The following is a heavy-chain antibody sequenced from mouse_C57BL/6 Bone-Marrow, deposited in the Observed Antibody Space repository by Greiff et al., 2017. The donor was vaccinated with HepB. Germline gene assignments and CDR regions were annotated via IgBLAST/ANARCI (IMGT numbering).Heavy chain of an antibody. CDR1: GFTFSNYW. CDR3: TYYYGSSSFDD. J-gene: IGHJ2*01. V-gene: IGHV6-3*01. D-gene: IGHD1-1*01. CDR2: IRLKSDNYET. Sequence: EVQLVESGGGLVQPGGSMKLSCVASGFTFSNYWMNWVRQSPEKGLEWVAQIRLKSDNYETHYAESVKGRFTISRDESKSSVYLQMNNLRAEDTGIYYCTYYYGSSSFDDWGQGTTLTVSS.